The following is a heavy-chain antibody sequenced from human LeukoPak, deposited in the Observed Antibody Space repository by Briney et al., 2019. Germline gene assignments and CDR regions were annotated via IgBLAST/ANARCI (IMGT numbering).Heavy chain of an antibody. D-gene: IGHD5-24*01. J-gene: IGHJ4*02. CDR2: INQSGST. CDR3: ARREMATNASFDY. CDR1: GGSFSGYY. Sequence: PSETLSLTCAVYGGSFSGYYWSWIRQPPGKGLEWIGEINQSGSTNYNPSLKSRVTISVVTSKNQFSLKLRSVTAADTAVYYCARREMATNASFDYWGQGTLVTVSS. V-gene: IGHV4-34*01.